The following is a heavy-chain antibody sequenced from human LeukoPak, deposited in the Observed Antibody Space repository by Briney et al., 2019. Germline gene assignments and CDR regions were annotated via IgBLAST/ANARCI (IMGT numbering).Heavy chain of an antibody. CDR2: IYHSGNT. J-gene: IGHJ6*03. D-gene: IGHD2-15*01. V-gene: IGHV4-4*02. CDR1: GGSISSSNW. Sequence: SETLSLTCAVSGGSISSSNWWNWVRQPPGKGLEWIGEIYHSGNTNYNPSLKSRVTISLDKSKNQFSLKLSSVTAADTAVYYCARSSKVDLPPPYYYYYYYMDVWGKGTTVTVSS. CDR3: ARSSKVDLPPPYYYYYYYMDV.